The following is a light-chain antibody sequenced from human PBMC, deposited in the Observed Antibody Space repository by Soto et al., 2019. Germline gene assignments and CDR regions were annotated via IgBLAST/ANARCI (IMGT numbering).Light chain of an antibody. CDR3: QQYNNWPPFS. V-gene: IGKV3-15*01. Sequence: ENVLTPSPGTLSLSPGERATLSCRALQSISSSYLAWYQQKLGQTPRLLIYGASTRAAGIPARFSGSGSGTDFTLTISSLQSEDFAVYYCQQYNNWPPFSFGPGTKVDIK. CDR1: QSISSSY. CDR2: GAS. J-gene: IGKJ3*01.